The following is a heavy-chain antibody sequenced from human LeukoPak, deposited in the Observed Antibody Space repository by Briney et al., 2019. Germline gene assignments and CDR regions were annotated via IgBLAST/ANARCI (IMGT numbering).Heavy chain of an antibody. CDR2: ISGSGGST. CDR1: GFTFSRYA. J-gene: IGHJ3*02. D-gene: IGHD2-2*01. CDR3: AKDKGVRSTSLDAFDI. Sequence: GGSLRLSCAGSGFTFSRYAMSWVRQAPGKGLEWVSAISGSGGSTYYADSVKGRFTISRDNSKNTLYLQMNSLRAEDTAVYYCAKDKGVRSTSLDAFDIWGQGTLVTVSS. V-gene: IGHV3-23*01.